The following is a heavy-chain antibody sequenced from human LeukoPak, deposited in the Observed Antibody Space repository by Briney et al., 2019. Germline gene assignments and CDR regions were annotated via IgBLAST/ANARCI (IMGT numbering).Heavy chain of an antibody. Sequence: SETLSLTCTVSGGSISSYYWSLIRQPPGKGLEWIGYIYYSGSTNYNPSLKSRVTISVDTSKNQFSLKLSSVTAADTAVYYCARWKPFYGSGSYSYFDYWGQGALVTVSS. CDR2: IYYSGST. D-gene: IGHD3-10*01. CDR3: ARWKPFYGSGSYSYFDY. CDR1: GGSISSYY. V-gene: IGHV4-59*01. J-gene: IGHJ4*02.